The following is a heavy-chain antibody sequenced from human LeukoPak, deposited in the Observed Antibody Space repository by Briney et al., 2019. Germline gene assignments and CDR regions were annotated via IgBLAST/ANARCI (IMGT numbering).Heavy chain of an antibody. CDR2: IKQDESEK. CDR1: GLTFCSYR. Sequence: PGGSLRLSCAASGLTFCSYRMSWVRQAPGKGLEWGANIKQDESEKYSVDSVKGRFTISRDNAKNSLYLQMNSLRAEDTVVYYCVGGHTIINYWGQGTLVTVSS. CDR3: VGGHTIINY. J-gene: IGHJ4*02. D-gene: IGHD3-9*01. V-gene: IGHV3-7*04.